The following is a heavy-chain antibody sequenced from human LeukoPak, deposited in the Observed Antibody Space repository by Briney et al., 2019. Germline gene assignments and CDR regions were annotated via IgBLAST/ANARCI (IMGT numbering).Heavy chain of an antibody. J-gene: IGHJ4*02. V-gene: IGHV3-7*01. D-gene: IGHD2-15*01. Sequence: GGSLRLSCAASGFTFSSYWMSWVRQAPGKGLEWVANIKQDGSEKYYVDSVKGRFTISRDNAKNSLYLQMNSLRAEDTAVYYCARDLGCSGGSCFYYFDYWGQGTLATVSS. CDR1: GFTFSSYW. CDR2: IKQDGSEK. CDR3: ARDLGCSGGSCFYYFDY.